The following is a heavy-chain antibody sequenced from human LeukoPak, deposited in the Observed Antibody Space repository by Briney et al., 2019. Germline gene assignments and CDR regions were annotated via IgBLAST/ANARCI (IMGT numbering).Heavy chain of an antibody. J-gene: IGHJ4*02. CDR1: GGSISSYY. Sequence: PSETLSLTCTVSGGSISSYYWSWIRQPPGQGLEWIGYIYYSGSTNYNPSLKSRVTISVDTSKSQFSLKLSSVTAADTAVYYCASLGYSYGFDYWGQGTLVTVSS. CDR2: IYYSGST. CDR3: ASLGYSYGFDY. D-gene: IGHD5-18*01. V-gene: IGHV4-59*01.